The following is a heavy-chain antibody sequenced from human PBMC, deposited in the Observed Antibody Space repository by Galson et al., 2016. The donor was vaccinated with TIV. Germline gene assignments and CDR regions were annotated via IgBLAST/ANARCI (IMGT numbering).Heavy chain of an antibody. CDR1: GYRFTSYW. CDR2: IDPADSYT. D-gene: IGHD3-10*01. Sequence: QSGAEVKKPGESLRISCKGSGYRFTSYWINWVRQMPGKGLEWMGRIDPADSYTNYSPSFQGHVTISADKSSTTAYLQWSSLKASDTAMYYCARGVSSGSAWLGPWGPGTPVTVSS. V-gene: IGHV5-10-1*01. J-gene: IGHJ5*02. CDR3: ARGVSSGSAWLGP.